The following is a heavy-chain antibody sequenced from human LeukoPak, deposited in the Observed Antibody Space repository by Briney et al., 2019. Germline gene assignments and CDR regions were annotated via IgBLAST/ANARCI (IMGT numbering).Heavy chain of an antibody. CDR2: IYTDGST. D-gene: IGHD5-12*01. V-gene: IGHV4-4*07. CDR3: VRAVGPAGGYDSP. J-gene: IGHJ5*02. Sequence: PSETLSLTCTVSGGSISNSFWSWIRQPAGKGLEWIGRIYTDGSTNSNPSLRSRLTISLDTSKNQFSLKLSSVTAADTAVYYCVRAVGPAGGYDSPWGQGTLVTVSS. CDR1: GGSISNSF.